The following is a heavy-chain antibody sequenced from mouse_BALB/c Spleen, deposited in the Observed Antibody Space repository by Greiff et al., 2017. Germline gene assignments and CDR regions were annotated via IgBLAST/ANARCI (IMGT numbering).Heavy chain of an antibody. D-gene: IGHD1-1*01. V-gene: IGHV2-6-4*01. J-gene: IGHJ3*01. Sequence: VKVVESGPGLVAPSQSLSITCTVSGFSLSRYSVHWVRQPPGKGLEWLGMIWGGGSTDYNSALKSRLSISKDNSKSQVFLKMNSLQTDDTAMYYCARPSIYYYGSTPFAYWGQGTLVTVSA. CDR3: ARPSIYYYGSTPFAY. CDR1: GFSLSRYS. CDR2: IWGGGST.